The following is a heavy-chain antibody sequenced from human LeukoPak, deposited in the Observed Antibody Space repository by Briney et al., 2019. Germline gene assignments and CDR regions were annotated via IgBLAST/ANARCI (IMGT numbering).Heavy chain of an antibody. CDR3: ARSSSYGDY. J-gene: IGHJ4*02. D-gene: IGHD6-13*01. Sequence: SETLSLTCAVYGGSFSGYYWSWIRQPPGKGLEWIGEINHSGSTNYNPSLKSRVTISVDTSKNRFSLKLSSVTAADTAVYYCARSSSYGDYWGQGTLVTVSS. V-gene: IGHV4-34*01. CDR2: INHSGST. CDR1: GGSFSGYY.